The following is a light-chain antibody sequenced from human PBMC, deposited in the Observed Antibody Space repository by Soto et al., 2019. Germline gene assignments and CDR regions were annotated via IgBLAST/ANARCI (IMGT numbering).Light chain of an antibody. CDR2: WAS. Sequence: DIVMTQSPDSLAVSLGERAPINCKSSQSVLYTSNNMNYLAWYQQKQGQPXRXXIYWASTRESGVPDRFSGSGSGTDLTITISSLQAEDVAVYYGQQYYIIPYTFGQGTKVDIK. CDR1: QSVLYTSNNMNY. CDR3: QQYYIIPYT. J-gene: IGKJ2*01. V-gene: IGKV4-1*01.